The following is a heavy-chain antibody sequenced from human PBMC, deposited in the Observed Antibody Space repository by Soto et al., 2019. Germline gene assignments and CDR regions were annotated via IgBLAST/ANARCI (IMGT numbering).Heavy chain of an antibody. Sequence: PSATLSLTYTVTGDSISSYYWSWIRQPPGKGLEWIGYIYYSGSTNYNPSLKSRVTISVDTSKYQFSLKLSSVTAADTAVYYCARDYYDSSGYYGYNWFDPWGQGTLVTVSS. CDR1: GDSISSYY. CDR3: ARDYYDSSGYYGYNWFDP. V-gene: IGHV4-59*13. CDR2: IYYSGST. D-gene: IGHD3-22*01. J-gene: IGHJ5*02.